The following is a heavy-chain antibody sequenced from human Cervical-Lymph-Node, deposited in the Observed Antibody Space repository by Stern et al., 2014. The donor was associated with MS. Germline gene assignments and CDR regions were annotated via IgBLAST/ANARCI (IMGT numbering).Heavy chain of an antibody. Sequence: QVTLKESGPTLVKPTQTLTLTCTFSGFSLNTRGVGVGWIRQPPGKALEWLAIIYWDDDKRYSPSLKSRLTITKDTSKNQVVLTMTNLDPVDTATYYCAHLSDFRSGTYSSSYWGQGTLVTVSS. J-gene: IGHJ4*02. CDR2: IYWDDDK. D-gene: IGHD3-10*01. CDR1: GFSLNTRGVG. V-gene: IGHV2-5*02. CDR3: AHLSDFRSGTYSSSY.